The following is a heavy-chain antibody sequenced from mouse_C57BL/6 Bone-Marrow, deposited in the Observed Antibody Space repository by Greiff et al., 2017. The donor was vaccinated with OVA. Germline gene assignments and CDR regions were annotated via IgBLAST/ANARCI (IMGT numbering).Heavy chain of an antibody. Sequence: QVQLQQPGAELVKPGASVKLSCKASGYTFTSYWMQWVKQRPGQGLEWIGEIDPSDSYTNYNQKFKGQATLTVDTSSSTAYMQLSSLTSEDSAVYYCATPFLYYFDYWGQGTTLTVSS. J-gene: IGHJ2*01. V-gene: IGHV1-50*01. CDR1: GYTFTSYW. CDR2: IDPSDSYT. CDR3: ATPFLYYFDY.